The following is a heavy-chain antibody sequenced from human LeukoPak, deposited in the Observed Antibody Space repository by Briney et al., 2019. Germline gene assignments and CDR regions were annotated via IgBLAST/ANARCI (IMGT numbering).Heavy chain of an antibody. D-gene: IGHD3-10*01. Sequence: TGGSQRLSCAGSGFTFSSYAMSWVRQAPGKGQEWVSSINSSNSYIYYADSVKGRFTISRDNAKNSLYLQMNSLRAEDTAVYYCARVGGNYYGSGSFSYWGQGTLVNV. CDR1: GFTFSSYA. V-gene: IGHV3-21*01. CDR2: INSSNSYI. J-gene: IGHJ4*02. CDR3: ARVGGNYYGSGSFSY.